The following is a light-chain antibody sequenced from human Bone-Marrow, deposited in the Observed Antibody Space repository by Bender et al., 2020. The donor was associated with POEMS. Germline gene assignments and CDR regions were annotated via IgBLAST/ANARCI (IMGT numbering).Light chain of an antibody. CDR1: SSDIGGYNY. V-gene: IGLV2-8*01. Sequence: QSALTQPPSASGSPGQSVTISCTGTSSDIGGYNYVSWYQQHPGKAPKLIIYDVNKRPSGVPDRVSDSKSGTSASLAISGLQSDDEAVYDCATWDDSLNGVLFGGGTKLTVL. CDR3: ATWDDSLNGVL. J-gene: IGLJ2*01. CDR2: DVN.